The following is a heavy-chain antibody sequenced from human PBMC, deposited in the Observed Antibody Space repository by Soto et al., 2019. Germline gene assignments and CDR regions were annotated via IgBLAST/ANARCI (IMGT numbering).Heavy chain of an antibody. J-gene: IGHJ6*02. CDR1: GGSISSGDYY. CDR3: ARVGGLRNYYYYYGMDV. V-gene: IGHV4-30-4*01. CDR2: IYYSGST. D-gene: IGHD2-15*01. Sequence: SETLSLTCTVSGGSISSGDYYWSWIRQPPGKGLEWIGYIYYSGSTYYNPSLKSRVTISVDTSKNQFSLKLSSVTAADTAVYYCARVGGLRNYYYYYGMDVWGQGTTVTVSS.